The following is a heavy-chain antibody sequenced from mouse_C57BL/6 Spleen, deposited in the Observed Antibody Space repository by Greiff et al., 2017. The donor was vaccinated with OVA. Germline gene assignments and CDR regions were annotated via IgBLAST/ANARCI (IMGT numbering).Heavy chain of an antibody. D-gene: IGHD1-1*02. CDR3: TPRWSTWFAY. J-gene: IGHJ3*01. CDR2: IDPENGDT. Sequence: EVQLQQSGAELVRPGASVKLSCTASGFNIKDDYMHWVKQRPEQGLEWIGWIDPENGDTEYASKFQGKATITADTSSNTAYLQLSSLTSEDTAVYYCTPRWSTWFAYWGQGTLVTVSA. V-gene: IGHV14-4*01. CDR1: GFNIKDDY.